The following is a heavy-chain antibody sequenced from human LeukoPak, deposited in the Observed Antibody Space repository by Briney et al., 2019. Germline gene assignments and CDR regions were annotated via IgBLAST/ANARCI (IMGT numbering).Heavy chain of an antibody. CDR3: AKRDWPYYFDY. D-gene: IGHD3/OR15-3a*01. V-gene: IGHV3-23*01. Sequence: GGSLRLFCAASGLWFSNYGLNCVRDAPGKGLVCVSDISGNGDDAFYADSVKGRFRISRHNSKNTVYLQMNSLRADDTAVYYCAKRDWPYYFDYWGQGTLVAVSS. J-gene: IGHJ4*02. CDR1: GLWFSNYG. CDR2: ISGNGDDA.